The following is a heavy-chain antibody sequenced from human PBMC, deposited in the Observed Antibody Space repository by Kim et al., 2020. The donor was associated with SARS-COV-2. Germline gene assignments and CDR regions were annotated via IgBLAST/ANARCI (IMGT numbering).Heavy chain of an antibody. J-gene: IGHJ4*02. V-gene: IGHV3-23*01. D-gene: IGHD2-21*01. CDR2: IDGSDGTT. CDR1: GFTFTGHA. Sequence: GGSLRLSCTTSGFTFTGHAMSWVRQAPGKGLEWVSSIDGSDGTTYYVDSVRGRLTISRDDSKNTLYLQMSALRGDDTAVYYCMKGGWGWIWDHWGQGTLV. CDR3: MKGGWGWIWDH.